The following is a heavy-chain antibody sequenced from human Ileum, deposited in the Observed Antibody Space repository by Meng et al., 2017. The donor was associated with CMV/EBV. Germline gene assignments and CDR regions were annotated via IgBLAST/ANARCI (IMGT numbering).Heavy chain of an antibody. CDR1: GGSFSPYY. V-gene: IGHV4-34*01. J-gene: IGHJ4*02. CDR3: ARGGGTPIRGVLPFDF. Sequence: QGQLQQWGAGLLRPSETLSLTCAVYGGSFSPYYRSWIRQSPGKGLEWIAEIDHTGSTNYNPSLRSRVTISIDTSSSHFSLNLTSATAADTAVYYCARGGGTPIRGVLPFDFWGQGTLVTVSS. D-gene: IGHD3-10*01. CDR2: IDHTGST.